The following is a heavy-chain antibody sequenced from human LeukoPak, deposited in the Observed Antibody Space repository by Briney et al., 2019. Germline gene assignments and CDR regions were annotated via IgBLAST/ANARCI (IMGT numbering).Heavy chain of an antibody. Sequence: PGGSLRLSCTVSGFTVSSNSMSWVRQAPGKGLEWVSFIYSDNTHYSDSVKGRFTISKDNSKNTLYLQMNSLRAEDTAVYYCAKRPRDGYNFGYFDYWGQGTLVTVSS. D-gene: IGHD5-24*01. J-gene: IGHJ4*02. CDR3: AKRPRDGYNFGYFDY. CDR1: GFTVSSNS. CDR2: IYSDNT. V-gene: IGHV3-53*01.